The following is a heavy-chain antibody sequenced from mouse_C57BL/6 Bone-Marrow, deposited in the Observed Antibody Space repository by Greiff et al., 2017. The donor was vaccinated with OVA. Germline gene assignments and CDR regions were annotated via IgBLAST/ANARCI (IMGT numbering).Heavy chain of an antibody. CDR1: GFTFSDYG. J-gene: IGHJ4*01. CDR2: ISNLAYSI. D-gene: IGHD1-1*01. Sequence: DVKLVESGGGLVQPGGSLKLSCAASGFTFSDYGMAWVRQAPRKGPEWVAFISNLAYSIYYADTVTGRFTISRENAKNTLYLEMSSLRSEDTAMYYCARHEHYGSSPYAMDYWGQGTSVTVSS. CDR3: ARHEHYGSSPYAMDY. V-gene: IGHV5-15*01.